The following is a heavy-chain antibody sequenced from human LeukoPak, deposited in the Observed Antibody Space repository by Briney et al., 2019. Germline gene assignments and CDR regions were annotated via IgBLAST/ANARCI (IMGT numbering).Heavy chain of an antibody. D-gene: IGHD3-10*01. CDR3: ARWFDAFDI. Sequence: GGSLRLSCAASGFTFSSFAMTWVRQAPGKGLEWVANIEQDGSEKYYVDSVKGRFTISRDNAKNSLYLQMNSLRAEDTAMYYCARWFDAFDIWGQGTMVTVSS. V-gene: IGHV3-7*01. J-gene: IGHJ3*02. CDR2: IEQDGSEK. CDR1: GFTFSSFA.